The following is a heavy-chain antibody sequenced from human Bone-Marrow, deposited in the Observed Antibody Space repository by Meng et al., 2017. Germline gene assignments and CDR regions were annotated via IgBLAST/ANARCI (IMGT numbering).Heavy chain of an antibody. D-gene: IGHD2-2*02. V-gene: IGHV4-30-4*08. Sequence: QVQLQESGPGLVKPSQTLSLTCTVSGSSISNDENYWSWIRQSPGEDLEWIGYMHYNGITYYNPSLRSRATMLVDTSKNEFSLRLSSVTAADTAVYYCARYCSSTSCHNWFDPWGQGILVTVSS. CDR2: MHYNGIT. CDR3: ARYCSSTSCHNWFDP. CDR1: GSSISNDENY. J-gene: IGHJ5*02.